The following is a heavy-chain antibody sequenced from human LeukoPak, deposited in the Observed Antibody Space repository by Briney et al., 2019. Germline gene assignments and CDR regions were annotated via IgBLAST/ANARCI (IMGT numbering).Heavy chain of an antibody. J-gene: IGHJ6*03. V-gene: IGHV1-2*02. CDR2: INPNSGGT. Sequence: ALVKVSCKASGYNFTGYYIHWVRQAPGQGLEWVGWINPNSGGTNHAQSFQGRVTMTRDTSISTAYMVLSRLRSDDTALYYCARSDYFYYMDVWGKGTTLTVSS. CDR3: ARSDYFYYMDV. CDR1: GYNFTGYY.